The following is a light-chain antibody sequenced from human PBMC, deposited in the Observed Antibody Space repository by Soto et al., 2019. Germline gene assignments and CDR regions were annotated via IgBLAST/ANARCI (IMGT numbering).Light chain of an antibody. CDR3: QQYGSSPLT. J-gene: IGKJ4*01. CDR1: QSVSSS. CDR2: AAS. V-gene: IGKV3-20*01. Sequence: EVVLTQSPGTLSLSPGERATLSCRASQSVSSSLAWYRQKPGRAPRLLIHAASSRATGIPDRFSGSGSGTDFTLTISRLEPEDFAVYYCQQYGSSPLTFGGGTKVDIK.